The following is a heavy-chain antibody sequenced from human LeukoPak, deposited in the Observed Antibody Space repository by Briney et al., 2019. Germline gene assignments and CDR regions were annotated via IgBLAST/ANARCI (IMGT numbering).Heavy chain of an antibody. J-gene: IGHJ4*02. V-gene: IGHV4-39*07. CDR1: GGSISSSSYY. D-gene: IGHD6-13*01. CDR3: ARDPQQLTPFDY. Sequence: PSETLSLTCTVSGGSISSSSYYWGWIRQPPGKGLEWIGSIYYSGSTYYNPSLKSRVTISVDTSKNQFSLKLSSVTAADTAVYYCARDPQQLTPFDYWGQGTLVTVSS. CDR2: IYYSGST.